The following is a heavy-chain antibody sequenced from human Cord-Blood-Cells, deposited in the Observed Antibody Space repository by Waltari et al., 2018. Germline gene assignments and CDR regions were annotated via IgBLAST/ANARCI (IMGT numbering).Heavy chain of an antibody. J-gene: IGHJ4*02. CDR2: INPNSGGT. V-gene: IGHV1-2*02. CDR3: ARSKDYYGSGSYFDY. Sequence: QVQLVQSGAEVKKPGASVKVSCKASGYTFTGYYLHWVRQATGQGLEWMGWINPNSGGTNYAQKFQGRVTMTRDTSISTAYMELSRLRSDDTAVYYCARSKDYYGSGSYFDYWGQGTLVTVSS. D-gene: IGHD3-10*01. CDR1: GYTFTGYY.